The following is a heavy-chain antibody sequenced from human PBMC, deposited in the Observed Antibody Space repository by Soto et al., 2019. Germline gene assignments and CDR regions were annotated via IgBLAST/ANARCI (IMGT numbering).Heavy chain of an antibody. CDR2: IKADGTEK. D-gene: IGHD5-12*01. CDR1: GFTFSSYW. V-gene: IGHV3-7*03. CDR3: VTAVRGYNANGDL. J-gene: IGHJ6*02. Sequence: GGSLRLSWVGSGFTFSSYWMGWVRQTPGKGLEWVATIKADGTEKYYVDSAKGRFTFSRDNAKTSVYLEMNSLRAEDTAVYYCVTAVRGYNANGDLWGQGTTVTVSS.